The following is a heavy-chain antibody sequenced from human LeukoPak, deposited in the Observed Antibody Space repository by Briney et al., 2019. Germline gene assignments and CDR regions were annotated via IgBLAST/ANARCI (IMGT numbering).Heavy chain of an antibody. J-gene: IGHJ4*02. D-gene: IGHD3-9*01. Sequence: SETLSLTCTVSGGSIISYYWSWIRQPPGKGLEWIGYIYYSGSTNYNPSLKSRVTISVDTSKNQFSLKLSSVTAADTAVYYCARGYDILTPSDYWGQGTLVTVSS. V-gene: IGHV4-59*01. CDR1: GGSIISYY. CDR2: IYYSGST. CDR3: ARGYDILTPSDY.